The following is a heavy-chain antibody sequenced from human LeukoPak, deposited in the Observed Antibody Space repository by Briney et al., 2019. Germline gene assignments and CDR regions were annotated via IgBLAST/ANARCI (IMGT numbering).Heavy chain of an antibody. J-gene: IGHJ4*02. Sequence: GGSLRLSCAASGFTFSSYAMSWVRQAPGKGLEWISYISSTSAMYYADSVRGRFTVSRDNARNSVYLRMNSLRAEDTAVYYCARDWSAHYFDYWGQGALVTISS. CDR1: GFTFSSYA. V-gene: IGHV3-48*04. CDR2: ISSTSAM. CDR3: ARDWSAHYFDY.